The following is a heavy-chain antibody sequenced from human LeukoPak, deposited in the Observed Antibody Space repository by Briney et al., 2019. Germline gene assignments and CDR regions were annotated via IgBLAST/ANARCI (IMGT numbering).Heavy chain of an antibody. J-gene: IGHJ4*02. CDR1: GFTFGDFA. CDR2: IRSKAYGWTT. D-gene: IGHD3-16*01. CDR3: IRGRSYFDY. V-gene: IGHV3-49*04. Sequence: GGSLRLSCKASGFTFGDFAMSWVRQAPGKGLEWVGFIRSKAYGWTTEYAASVKGRFTFSRDDSKSIVYLQMDSLKTEDTAIYYCIRGRSYFDYGGQGTLVTVSS.